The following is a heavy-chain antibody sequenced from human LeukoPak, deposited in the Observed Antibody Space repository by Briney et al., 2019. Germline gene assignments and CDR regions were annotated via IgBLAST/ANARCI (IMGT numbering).Heavy chain of an antibody. CDR3: ARSRGLDFWSGYLRGKGMDV. Sequence: SETLSLTCAVYGGSSSGYYWSWIRQPPGKGLEWIGEINHSGSTNYNPSLKSRVTISVDTSKNQFSLKLSSVTAADTAVYYCARSRGLDFWSGYLRGKGMDVWAKGPRSPSP. V-gene: IGHV4-34*01. CDR2: INHSGST. D-gene: IGHD3-3*01. CDR1: GGSSSGYY. J-gene: IGHJ6*02.